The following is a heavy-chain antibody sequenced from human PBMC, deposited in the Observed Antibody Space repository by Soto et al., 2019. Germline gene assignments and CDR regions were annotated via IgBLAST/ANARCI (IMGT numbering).Heavy chain of an antibody. Sequence: QVQLVQSGAEVKKPGASVKVSCKASGYTFTSYAMHWVRQAPGQRLEWMGWINAGNGNTKYSQKFQGRVTITRDTSASTAYMELSSMRSEDTAVYYCARAVVLDAFDIWGQGTMVTVSS. CDR3: ARAVVLDAFDI. D-gene: IGHD2-15*01. J-gene: IGHJ3*02. CDR2: INAGNGNT. V-gene: IGHV1-3*01. CDR1: GYTFTSYA.